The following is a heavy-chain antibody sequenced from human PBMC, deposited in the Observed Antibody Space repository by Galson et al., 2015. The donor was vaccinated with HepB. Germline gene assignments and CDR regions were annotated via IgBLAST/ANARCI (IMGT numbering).Heavy chain of an antibody. CDR3: VRDWPDYSHH. Sequence: SLRLSCAASGFNFGWFWMSWVRQAPGKGPQWVANINRDEDEKFYVDSVKGRFTISRDNAKNTLYLEMNSLRNEDTAVYYCVRDWPDYSHHWGQGTLVTVSS. V-gene: IGHV3-7*01. J-gene: IGHJ1*01. CDR1: GFNFGWFW. CDR2: INRDEDEK.